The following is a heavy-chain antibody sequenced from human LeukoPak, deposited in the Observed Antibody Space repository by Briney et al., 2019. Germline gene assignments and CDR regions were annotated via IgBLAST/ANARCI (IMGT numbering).Heavy chain of an antibody. CDR1: GFTFSSYG. CDR3: AKGGYSSGWRNYFDY. D-gene: IGHD6-19*01. J-gene: IGHJ4*02. Sequence: QSXGSLRLSCAASGFTFSSYGITWVRQAPGKGVGWGSTISASGGSTYYADSVKGRFTISRENSKDTLYLQMNSLRAEDTAVYYCAKGGYSSGWRNYFDYWGQGTLVTVSS. V-gene: IGHV3-23*01. CDR2: ISASGGST.